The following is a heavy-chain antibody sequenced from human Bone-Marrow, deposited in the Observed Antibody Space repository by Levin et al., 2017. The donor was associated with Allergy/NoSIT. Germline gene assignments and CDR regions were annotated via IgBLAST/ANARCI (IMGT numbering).Heavy chain of an antibody. D-gene: IGHD3-10*01. Sequence: SQTLSLTCTVSGESIGSANYYWSWIRQSPTEGLEWIGNVYYDGANFYNPSLRGRLTISMDTSKNQLPLKLTSVTAADTAVYFCASEEAFGESWFDPWGQGVRVTVSS. V-gene: IGHV4-30-4*01. CDR1: GESIGSANYY. CDR3: ASEEAFGESWFDP. CDR2: VYYDGAN. J-gene: IGHJ5*02.